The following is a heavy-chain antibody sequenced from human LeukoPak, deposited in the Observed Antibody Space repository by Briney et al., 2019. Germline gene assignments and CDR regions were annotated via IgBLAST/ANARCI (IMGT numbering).Heavy chain of an antibody. Sequence: SLRLSCAASGFTFDDYAMHWVRQAPGKGLEWVSGISWNSGSIGYADSVKGRFTISRDNAKNPLYLQMNSLRAEDTAVYYCAKDAGVRHSTVSDAFDIWGQGTMVTVSS. V-gene: IGHV3-9*01. CDR2: ISWNSGSI. CDR1: GFTFDDYA. CDR3: AKDAGVRHSTVSDAFDI. J-gene: IGHJ3*02. D-gene: IGHD1-1*01.